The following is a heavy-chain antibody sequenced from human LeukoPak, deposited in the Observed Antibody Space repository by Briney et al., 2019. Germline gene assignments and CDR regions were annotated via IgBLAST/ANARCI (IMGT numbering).Heavy chain of an antibody. CDR3: ARGYSGTYGDPSEFDY. CDR1: GFTFSTYS. D-gene: IGHD1-26*01. V-gene: IGHV3-48*02. CDR2: ISSSSSII. Sequence: GGSLRLSCAASGFTFSTYSMNWVRQAPGKGLEWVSYISSSSSIIYYADSVKGRFTISRDNAKNSLYLQMNSMRDEDTAVYYCARGYSGTYGDPSEFDYWGQGTLVTVSS. J-gene: IGHJ4*02.